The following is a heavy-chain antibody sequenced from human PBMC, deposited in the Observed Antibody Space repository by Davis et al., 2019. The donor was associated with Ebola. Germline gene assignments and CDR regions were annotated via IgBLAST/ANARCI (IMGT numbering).Heavy chain of an antibody. CDR2: ISSDSDYI. Sequence: GESLKISCAASGFTFGSYGMHWVRQAPGKGLEWVSSISSDSDYIYYADSAKGRFTISRDNAKNSLYLQMNSLRAEDTAVYYCARDRPLDFFFGDYYGMDVWGQGTTVTVSS. V-gene: IGHV3-21*01. CDR3: ARDRPLDFFFGDYYGMDV. D-gene: IGHD3-16*01. J-gene: IGHJ6*02. CDR1: GFTFGSYG.